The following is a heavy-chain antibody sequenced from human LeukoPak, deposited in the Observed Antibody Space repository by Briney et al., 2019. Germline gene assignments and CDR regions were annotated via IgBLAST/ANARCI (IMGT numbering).Heavy chain of an antibody. Sequence: PSETLSLTCTVSGGSISSYYWSWLRQPPGKGLEWVGYIYYSGSTNYNPSLKSRVTISVDTSKNQFSLKLSSVTAADTAVYYCARDDYGGNSDWFDPWGQGTLVTVSS. CDR2: IYYSGST. CDR3: ARDDYGGNSDWFDP. J-gene: IGHJ5*02. CDR1: GGSISSYY. V-gene: IGHV4-59*01. D-gene: IGHD4-23*01.